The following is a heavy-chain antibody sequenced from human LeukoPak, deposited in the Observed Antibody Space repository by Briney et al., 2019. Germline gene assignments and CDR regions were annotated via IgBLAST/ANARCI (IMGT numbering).Heavy chain of an antibody. CDR1: GGSISSSSYY. V-gene: IGHV4-39*07. CDR3: ARDSHPPSSSWYSWFDP. D-gene: IGHD6-13*01. CDR2: IYDSGST. J-gene: IGHJ5*02. Sequence: SETLSLTCTVSGGSISSSSYYWGWIRQPPGKGLEWIGSIYDSGSTYYNPSLKSRVTISVDTSKNQFSLKLSSVTAADTAVYYCARDSHPPSSSWYSWFDPWGQGTLVTVSS.